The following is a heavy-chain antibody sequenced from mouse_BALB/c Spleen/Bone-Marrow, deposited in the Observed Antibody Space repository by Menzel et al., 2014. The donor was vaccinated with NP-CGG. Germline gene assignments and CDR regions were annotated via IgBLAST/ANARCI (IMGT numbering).Heavy chain of an antibody. CDR2: IRNKANGYTT. CDR1: GFTFTDYY. CDR3: ARDKGRVFFDY. V-gene: IGHV7-3*02. Sequence: EVHLVESGGGLVQPGGSLRLSCATSGFTFTDYYMNWVRQPPGKALEWLGFIRNKANGYTTEYSASVKGRFTISRDNSQNILYLQMNILRAEDSATYYCARDKGRVFFDYWGQGTTLTVSS. J-gene: IGHJ2*01.